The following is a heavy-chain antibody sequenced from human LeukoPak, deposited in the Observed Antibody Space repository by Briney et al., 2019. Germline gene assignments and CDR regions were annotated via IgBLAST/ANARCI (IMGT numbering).Heavy chain of an antibody. CDR3: ARETNYARFDL. V-gene: IGHV3-48*01. Sequence: GGSLRLSCAASGFTFSSYNMNWVRQAPGEGLEWVSYISSRSATMYYADSVKGRFTISRDNAKNSLYLQMNSLRAEDTAVYYCARETNYARFDLWGLGTLVTVSS. CDR2: ISSRSATM. CDR1: GFTFSSYN. J-gene: IGHJ5*02. D-gene: IGHD3-16*01.